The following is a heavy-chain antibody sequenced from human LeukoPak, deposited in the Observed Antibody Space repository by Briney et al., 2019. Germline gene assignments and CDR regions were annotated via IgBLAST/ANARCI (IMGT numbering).Heavy chain of an antibody. CDR2: ISAYNGNT. CDR1: GYTFTSYG. V-gene: IGHV1-18*01. J-gene: IGHJ4*02. Sequence: ASVKVSCKASGYTFTSYGISWVRQAPGQGLEWMGWISAYNGNTNYAQKLQGRVTMTTDTSTSTAYMELRSLRSDDTAVYYCARDMGDIVVVPAASGSDYWGRGTLVTVSS. D-gene: IGHD2-2*01. CDR3: ARDMGDIVVVPAASGSDY.